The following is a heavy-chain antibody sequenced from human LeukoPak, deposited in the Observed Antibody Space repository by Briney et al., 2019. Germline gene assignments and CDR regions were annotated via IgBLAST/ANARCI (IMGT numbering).Heavy chain of an antibody. CDR2: INAGNGNT. J-gene: IGHJ4*02. D-gene: IGHD2-2*01. CDR1: GYTFTSYA. V-gene: IGHV1-3*01. CDR3: ARVYCSSTSCHYSFDY. Sequence: GASVKVSCKASGYTFTSYAMHWVRQAPGQRLEWMGWINAGNGNTKYSQKFQGRVTITRDTSASTAYMELSSLRSEDTAVYYCARVYCSSTSCHYSFDYWGQGTLVTVSS.